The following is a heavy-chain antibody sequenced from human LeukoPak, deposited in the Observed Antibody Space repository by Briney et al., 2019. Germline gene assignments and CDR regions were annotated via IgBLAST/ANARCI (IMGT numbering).Heavy chain of an antibody. CDR3: AREGGPGGSGSYFDAFDI. CDR1: GYTFTSYG. Sequence: ASVTVSCKASGYTFTSYGISWVRQAPGQGLEWMGWISAYNGNTNYAQKLQGRVTMTTDTSTSTAYMELRSLRSDDTAVYYCAREGGPGGSGSYFDAFDIWGQGTMVTVSS. D-gene: IGHD3-10*01. CDR2: ISAYNGNT. J-gene: IGHJ3*02. V-gene: IGHV1-18*01.